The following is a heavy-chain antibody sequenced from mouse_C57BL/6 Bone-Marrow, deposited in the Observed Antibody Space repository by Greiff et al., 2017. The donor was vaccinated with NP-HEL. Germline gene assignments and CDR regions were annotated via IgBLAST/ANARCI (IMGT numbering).Heavy chain of an antibody. CDR2: IYPGSGST. V-gene: IGHV1-55*01. CDR1: GYTFTSYW. J-gene: IGHJ4*01. Sequence: QVQLQQPGAELVKPGASVKMSCKASGYTFTSYWITWVKQRPGQGLEWIGDIYPGSGSTNYNEKFKSKATLTVDTSSSTAYMQLSSLTSEDSAVYYCARRVTYDYAYYAKDYWGQGTSVTVSS. CDR3: ARRVTYDYAYYAKDY. D-gene: IGHD2-4*01.